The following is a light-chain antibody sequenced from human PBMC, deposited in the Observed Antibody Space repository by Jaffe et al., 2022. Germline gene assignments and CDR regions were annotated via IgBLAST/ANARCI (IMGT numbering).Light chain of an antibody. Sequence: QSALTQPASVSGSPGQSITISCTGTSSDVGAYNYVSWYQQHPGKAPKLMIYEVINRPSGVSNRFSGSKSGNTASLTISGLQAEDEADYYCSSYTISATLEFGGGTKLTVL. V-gene: IGLV2-14*01. CDR1: SSDVGAYNY. J-gene: IGLJ2*01. CDR2: EVI. CDR3: SSYTISATLE.